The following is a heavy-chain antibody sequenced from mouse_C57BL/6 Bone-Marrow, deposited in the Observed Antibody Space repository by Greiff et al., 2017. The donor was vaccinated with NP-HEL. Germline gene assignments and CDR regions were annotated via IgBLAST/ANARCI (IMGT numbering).Heavy chain of an antibody. V-gene: IGHV7-1*01. CDR3: ARDAGYSKGGYFDV. CDR2: SRNKANDYTT. J-gene: IGHJ1*03. Sequence: DVKLVESGGGLVQSGRSLRLSCATSGFTFSDFYMEWVRQAPGKGLEWIAASRNKANDYTTEYSASVKGRFIVSRDTSQSILYLQMNALRAEDTAIYYCARDAGYSKGGYFDVWGTGTTVTVSS. CDR1: GFTFSDFY. D-gene: IGHD2-5*01.